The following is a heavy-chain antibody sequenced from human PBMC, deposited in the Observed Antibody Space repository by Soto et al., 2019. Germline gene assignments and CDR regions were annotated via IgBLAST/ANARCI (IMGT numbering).Heavy chain of an antibody. Sequence: GGSLRLSCAASGFTFSSYGMHWVRQAPGKGLEWVAVISYDGSNKYYADSVKGRFTISRDNSKNTLYLQMNSLRAEDTAVYYCAKDPLQYWGQGTLVTVSS. CDR3: AKDPLQY. CDR2: ISYDGSNK. J-gene: IGHJ4*02. D-gene: IGHD4-4*01. CDR1: GFTFSSYG. V-gene: IGHV3-30*18.